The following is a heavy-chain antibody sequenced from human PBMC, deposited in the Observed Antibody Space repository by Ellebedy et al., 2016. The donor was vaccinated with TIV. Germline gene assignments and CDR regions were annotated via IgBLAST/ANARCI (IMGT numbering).Heavy chain of an antibody. J-gene: IGHJ4*02. D-gene: IGHD4-11*01. CDR1: GGSIGRYY. CDR2: VSSSGST. CDR3: ARTFTETLGGLTTHWVLDY. Sequence: SETLSLTCTVSGGSIGRYYWSWIRQPPGKGLEWIGYVSSSGSTNYSPSLKSRVTISVDTSKNQFSLKLKSVTADDTAVYYCARTFTETLGGLTTHWVLDYWGQGSLVTASS. V-gene: IGHV4-59*01.